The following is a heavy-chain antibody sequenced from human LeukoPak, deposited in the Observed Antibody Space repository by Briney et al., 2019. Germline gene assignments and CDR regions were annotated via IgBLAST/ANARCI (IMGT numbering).Heavy chain of an antibody. Sequence: GASVNVSCKASGYTFTGYYVHWVRQAPGQGLAWMGWINPHSGDTSYAQNFQGRVTMTRDTSISTVYMELSRLRSDDTAVYYCARIGYNHYFDYWGQGTLVTVSS. J-gene: IGHJ4*02. CDR2: INPHSGDT. D-gene: IGHD5-24*01. V-gene: IGHV1-2*02. CDR3: ARIGYNHYFDY. CDR1: GYTFTGYY.